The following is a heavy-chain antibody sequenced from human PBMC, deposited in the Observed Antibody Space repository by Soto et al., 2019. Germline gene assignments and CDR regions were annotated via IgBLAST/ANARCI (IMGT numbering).Heavy chain of an antibody. Sequence: PSETLSLTCTVSGGSISSSSYYWGWIRQPPGKGLEWIGSIYYSGSTYYNPSLKSRVTISVDTSKNQFSLKLSSVTAADTAVYYCATPSGVRGLKLGQWLVHHYGMDVCGQLTTFPAS. V-gene: IGHV4-39*01. CDR1: GGSISSSSYY. CDR2: IYYSGST. J-gene: IGHJ6*02. CDR3: ATPSGVRGLKLGQWLVHHYGMDV. D-gene: IGHD6-19*01.